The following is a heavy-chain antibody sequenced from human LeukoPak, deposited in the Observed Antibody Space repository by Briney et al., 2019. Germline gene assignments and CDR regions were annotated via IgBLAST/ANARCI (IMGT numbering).Heavy chain of an antibody. Sequence: GGSLRLSCAASGFPFSSYSMTWVRQAPGKGLEWVANVKPDGTTKFYVDSVKGRFTISRDNALNSLYLQMNSLRAEDTAIYYCARSIPYGTTWYGRSDYWGQGTLVTVSS. J-gene: IGHJ4*02. V-gene: IGHV3-7*03. CDR2: VKPDGTTK. CDR3: ARSIPYGTTWYGRSDY. CDR1: GFPFSSYS. D-gene: IGHD6-13*01.